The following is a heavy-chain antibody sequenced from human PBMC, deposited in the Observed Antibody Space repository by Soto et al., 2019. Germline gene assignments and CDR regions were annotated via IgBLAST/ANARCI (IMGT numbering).Heavy chain of an antibody. J-gene: IGHJ4*02. D-gene: IGHD6-13*01. Sequence: XETLSLPCSVSGTSISSSDYFWAWIRQAPGKVLEWIATTYDSGNTYYSPSVMGRVTISVDTSKNQFSLRLTSVTAADTAVYYCARRMQHGTCRFDDWGQGALVTVSS. CDR1: GTSISSSDYF. CDR3: ARRMQHGTCRFDD. V-gene: IGHV4-39*01. CDR2: TYDSGNT.